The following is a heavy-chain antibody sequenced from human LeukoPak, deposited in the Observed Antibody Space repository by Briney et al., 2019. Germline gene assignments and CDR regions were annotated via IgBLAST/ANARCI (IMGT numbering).Heavy chain of an antibody. CDR2: ISGSSGII. CDR3: AREEQQLVSPYYYYYGMDV. J-gene: IGHJ6*01. Sequence: PGGSLRLSCAASGFTFNTYTMNWVRQAPGKGLEWVSYISGSSGIIDYADSVRGRFTISRDNAKNSLYLQMNSLRAEDTAVYYCAREEQQLVSPYYYYYGMDVWGQGTTVTVSS. CDR1: GFTFNTYT. D-gene: IGHD6-13*01. V-gene: IGHV3-48*01.